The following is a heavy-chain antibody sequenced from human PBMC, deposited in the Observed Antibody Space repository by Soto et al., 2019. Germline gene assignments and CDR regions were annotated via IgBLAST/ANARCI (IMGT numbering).Heavy chain of an antibody. CDR2: ISYDGSSK. D-gene: IGHD3-22*01. J-gene: IGHJ3*02. CDR1: EFTFSSYA. Sequence: QVQLVESGGGVVQPGRSLRLSCAASEFTFSSYAMHWVRQAPGKGLQWVAVISYDGSSKYYADSVKGRFTISRDNSKNTLYLQMNSLRAEDTAVYYCARDYDSSAWKDAFDIWGQGTMVTVSS. V-gene: IGHV3-30-3*01. CDR3: ARDYDSSAWKDAFDI.